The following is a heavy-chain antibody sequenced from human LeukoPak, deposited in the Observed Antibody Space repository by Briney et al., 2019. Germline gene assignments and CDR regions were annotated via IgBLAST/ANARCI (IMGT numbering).Heavy chain of an antibody. CDR1: NGSMTSESYY. J-gene: IGHJ5*02. D-gene: IGHD2-2*03. CDR3: ARLWIIATWFDA. V-gene: IGHV4-39*02. Sequence: SETLSLTCTVSNGSMTSESYYWAWVRQPPGKGLEWIGTIFYSGKTYYSASLKSRVTVSPDTSKKNFSLRLSSVTAADTAVYYCARLWIIATWFDAWGQGALVTVSS. CDR2: IFYSGKT.